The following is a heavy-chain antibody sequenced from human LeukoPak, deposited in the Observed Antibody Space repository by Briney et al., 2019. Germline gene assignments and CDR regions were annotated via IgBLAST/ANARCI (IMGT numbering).Heavy chain of an antibody. CDR2: IYTSGSA. D-gene: IGHD6-13*01. CDR1: GGSISSYY. CDR3: ARGSSSWYGDAFDI. J-gene: IGHJ3*02. V-gene: IGHV4-4*07. Sequence: SETLSLTCTVSGGSISSYYWSWLRQPAGKGLEWIGRIYTSGSANYNPSLKSRVTMSVDTSKNQFPLKLSSVTAADTAVYYCARGSSSWYGDAFDIWGQGTMVTVSS.